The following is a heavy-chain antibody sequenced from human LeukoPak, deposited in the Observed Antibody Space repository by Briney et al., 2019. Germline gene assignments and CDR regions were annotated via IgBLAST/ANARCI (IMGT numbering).Heavy chain of an antibody. D-gene: IGHD6-19*01. V-gene: IGHV3-72*01. Sequence: PGGSLRLSCAASGFTFSDHYMDWLRQAPGKGLEWVGRTRNKANSYTTEYAASVKGRFTISRDDSKNSLYLQMNSLKTEDTAVYYCAREIVAVAGPFDYWGQGTLVTVSS. CDR2: TRNKANSYTT. CDR1: GFTFSDHY. CDR3: AREIVAVAGPFDY. J-gene: IGHJ4*02.